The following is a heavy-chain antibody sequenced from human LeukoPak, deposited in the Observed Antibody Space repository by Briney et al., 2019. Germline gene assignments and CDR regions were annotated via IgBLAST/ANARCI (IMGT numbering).Heavy chain of an antibody. J-gene: IGHJ5*02. Sequence: GGSLRLSCAASGFTFSRHWMHWVRQAPGKGLEWVAVISYDGSNKYYADSVKGRFTISRDNSKNTLYLQMNSLRAEDTAVYYCARADSVSNWFDPWGQGTLVTVSS. CDR1: GFTFSRHW. D-gene: IGHD2-21*01. CDR2: ISYDGSNK. V-gene: IGHV3-30-3*01. CDR3: ARADSVSNWFDP.